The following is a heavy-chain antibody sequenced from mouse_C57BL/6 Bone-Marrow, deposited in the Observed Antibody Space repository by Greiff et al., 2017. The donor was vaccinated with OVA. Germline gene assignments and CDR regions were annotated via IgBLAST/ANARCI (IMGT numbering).Heavy chain of an antibody. CDR1: GYTFTSYW. V-gene: IGHV1-50*01. D-gene: IGHD2-1*01. CDR3: ARPSPLLDYFDD. Sequence: QVQLQQPGAELVKPGASVKLSCKASGYTFTSYWMQWVKQRPGQGLEWIGEIDPSDSYTNYNQKFKGKATLTVDTSSSTAYMQLSSLTSEDSAVYYCARPSPLLDYFDDWGQGTTLTVAS. J-gene: IGHJ2*01. CDR2: IDPSDSYT.